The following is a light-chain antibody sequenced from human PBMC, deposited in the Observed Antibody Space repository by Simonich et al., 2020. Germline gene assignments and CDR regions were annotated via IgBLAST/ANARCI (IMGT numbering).Light chain of an antibody. J-gene: IGKJ4*01. V-gene: IGKV2-28*01. CDR2: LGS. CDR1: QSILHSNGYNY. CDR3: QQYGSSLT. Sequence: DIVMTQSPLSLPVTPGEPASISCRSSQSILHSNGYNYLDWYLQKPGQSPQLLIYLGSNRASGVPDRFSGSGSGTDFTLTISRLEPEDFAVYYCQQYGSSLTFGGGTKVEIK.